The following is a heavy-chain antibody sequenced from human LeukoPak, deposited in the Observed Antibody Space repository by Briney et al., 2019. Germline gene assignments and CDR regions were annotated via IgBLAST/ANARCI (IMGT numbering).Heavy chain of an antibody. Sequence: SETLSLTCTVSGGSISSSSYYWGWIRQPPGKGLERIGSIYYSGSTYYNPSLKSRVTISVDTSKNQFSLKLSSVTAADTAVYYCARPNSSGYYGYYFDYWGQGTLVTVSS. D-gene: IGHD3-22*01. CDR2: IYYSGST. J-gene: IGHJ4*02. V-gene: IGHV4-39*01. CDR3: ARPNSSGYYGYYFDY. CDR1: GGSISSSSYY.